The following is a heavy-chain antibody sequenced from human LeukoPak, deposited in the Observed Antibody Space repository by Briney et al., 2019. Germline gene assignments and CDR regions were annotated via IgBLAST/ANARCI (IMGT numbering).Heavy chain of an antibody. V-gene: IGHV4-34*01. D-gene: IGHD3-22*01. J-gene: IGHJ3*02. Sequence: PSETLSLTCAVHGGSFSGYYWSWIRQPPGKGLEWIGEINHSGSTNYNPSLKSRVTISVDTSKNQFSLKLSSVTAADTAVYYCARGGYYYDSSGYLPHDAFDIWGQGTMVTVSS. CDR3: ARGGYYYDSSGYLPHDAFDI. CDR1: GGSFSGYY. CDR2: INHSGST.